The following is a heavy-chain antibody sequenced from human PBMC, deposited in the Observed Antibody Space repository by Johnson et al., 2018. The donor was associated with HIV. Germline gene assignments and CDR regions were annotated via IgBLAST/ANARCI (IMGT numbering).Heavy chain of an antibody. CDR1: GFTFSNAW. D-gene: IGHD4-17*01. CDR3: AREGDYGSSLGAFDI. J-gene: IGHJ3*02. V-gene: IGHV3-11*04. CDR2: ISSSGSTI. Sequence: QVQLVESGGGLVKPGGSLRLSCAASGFTFSNAWMSWIRQAPGKGLEWVSYISSSGSTIYYADSVKGRFTISRDNAKNSLYLQMNSLRAEETAVYYCAREGDYGSSLGAFDIWGQGTMVTVSS.